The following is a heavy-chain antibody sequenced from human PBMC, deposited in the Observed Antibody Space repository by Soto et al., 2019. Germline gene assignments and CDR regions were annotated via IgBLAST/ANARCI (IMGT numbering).Heavy chain of an antibody. CDR1: GGTFSSYA. Sequence: GASVKVSCKASGGTFSSYAISWVRQAPGQGLEWMGGIIPIFGTANYAQKFQGRVTITADESTSTAYMELSSLRSEDTAVYYCVRVQYQQTYYYYDMDVWGQGTTVTVSS. J-gene: IGHJ6*02. D-gene: IGHD2-2*01. CDR3: VRVQYQQTYYYYDMDV. V-gene: IGHV1-69*13. CDR2: IIPIFGTA.